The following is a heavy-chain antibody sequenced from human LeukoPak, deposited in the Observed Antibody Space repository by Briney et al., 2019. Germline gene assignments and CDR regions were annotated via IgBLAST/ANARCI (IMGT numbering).Heavy chain of an antibody. CDR1: GFTFDDYA. Sequence: GRSLRLSCAASGFTFDDYAMHWVRQAPGKGLEWVSGISWNSGSIGYADSVKGRFTISRDNAKNSLYLQMNSLRAEDTAVYYCARGGITMIVVDYWGQGTLVTVSS. CDR2: ISWNSGSI. D-gene: IGHD3-22*01. CDR3: ARGGITMIVVDY. V-gene: IGHV3-9*01. J-gene: IGHJ4*02.